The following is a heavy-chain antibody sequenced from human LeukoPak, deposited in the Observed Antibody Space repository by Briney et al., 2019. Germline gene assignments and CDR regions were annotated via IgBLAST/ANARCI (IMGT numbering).Heavy chain of an antibody. CDR2: ISAYNGNT. Sequence: ASVKVSCKASGYTFTSYGISWVRQAPGQGLEWMGWISAYNGNTNYAQKLQGRVTMTTDTSTSTAYMELRSLRSDDTAVYYCARVWRGHNSSFVWYMDVWGKGTTVTVSS. D-gene: IGHD6-13*01. CDR1: GYTFTSYG. V-gene: IGHV1-18*01. J-gene: IGHJ6*03. CDR3: ARVWRGHNSSFVWYMDV.